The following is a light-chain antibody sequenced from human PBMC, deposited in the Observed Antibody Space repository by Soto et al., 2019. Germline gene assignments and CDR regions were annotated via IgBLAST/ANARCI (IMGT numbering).Light chain of an antibody. CDR1: SSNVGAYNY. Sequence: QSALTQPPSVSGSPGQSITISCTGSSSNVGAYNYVSWFQQHPGKAPKLINYDVTNRPSGVSNRFSGSKSGNTASLTISGLQAEDEADYYCCSYTSSSTVVFGTGTKVTVL. V-gene: IGLV2-14*01. J-gene: IGLJ1*01. CDR2: DVT. CDR3: CSYTSSSTVV.